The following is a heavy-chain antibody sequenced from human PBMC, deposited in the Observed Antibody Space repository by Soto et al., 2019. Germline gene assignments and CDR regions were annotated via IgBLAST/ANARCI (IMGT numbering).Heavy chain of an antibody. CDR1: GFTFNTHW. D-gene: IGHD1-26*01. CDR3: ARGGAMGVDY. J-gene: IGHJ4*02. Sequence: GGSLRLSCTASGFTFNTHWMHWVRRAPGKGLVWVSRIYFDGITTNYADSVKGRLTVSRDNAKNTVYLHVNTLRDEDTAVYYCARGGAMGVDYWGQGTLVTVSS. CDR2: IYFDGITT. V-gene: IGHV3-74*01.